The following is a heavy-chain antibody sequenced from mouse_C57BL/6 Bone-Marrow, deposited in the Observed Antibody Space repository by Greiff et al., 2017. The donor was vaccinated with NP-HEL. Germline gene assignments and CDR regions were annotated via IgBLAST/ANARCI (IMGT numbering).Heavy chain of an antibody. Sequence: QVQLKQSGPELVKPGASVKISCKASGYAFSSSWMNWVKQRPGKGLEWIGRIYPGDGDPNYNGKFKGKATLTADKSSSTAYMQLSSLTAEDAAVDFCARWTAQASPAYWGQGTLVTVSA. CDR2: IYPGDGDP. J-gene: IGHJ3*01. CDR3: ARWTAQASPAY. V-gene: IGHV1-82*01. D-gene: IGHD3-2*02. CDR1: GYAFSSSW.